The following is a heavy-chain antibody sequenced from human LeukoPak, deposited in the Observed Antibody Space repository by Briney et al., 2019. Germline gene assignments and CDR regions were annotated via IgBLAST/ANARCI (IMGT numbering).Heavy chain of an antibody. CDR1: GGSISSYY. Sequence: PSETLSLTCTVSGGSISSYYWSWIRQPPGKGLEWIGYIYYSGSTNYNPSLKSRVTISVDTSKNQFSLKLSSVTAADTAVYYCARDRYYDSSGPPDWGQGTLVTVSS. D-gene: IGHD3-22*01. CDR3: ARDRYYDSSGPPD. CDR2: IYYSGST. J-gene: IGHJ4*02. V-gene: IGHV4-59*01.